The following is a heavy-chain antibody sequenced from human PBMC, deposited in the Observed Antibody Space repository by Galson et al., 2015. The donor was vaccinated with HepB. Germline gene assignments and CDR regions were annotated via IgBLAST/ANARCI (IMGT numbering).Heavy chain of an antibody. V-gene: IGHV3-21*01. CDR3: ARDPTAAGTGV. CDR2: ISSSSSYI. Sequence: SLRLSCAASGFTFSSYSMNWVRQAPGKGLEWVSSISSSSSYIYYADSVKRRFTISRDNAKNSLYLQMNSLRAEDTAVYYCARDPTAAGTGVWGQGTLVTVSS. J-gene: IGHJ4*02. D-gene: IGHD6-13*01. CDR1: GFTFSSYS.